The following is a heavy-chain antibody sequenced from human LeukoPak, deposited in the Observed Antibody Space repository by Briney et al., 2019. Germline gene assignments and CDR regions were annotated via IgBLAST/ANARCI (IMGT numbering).Heavy chain of an antibody. Sequence: ASVKVSCKASGYTFTSYDINWVRQATGQGLEWMGWMNPNSGNTGYAQKFQGRVTMTRNTSISTAYMELSSLRSEDTAVYYCARGNRYCSSTSCYSFDHWGQGTLVTVSS. D-gene: IGHD2-2*01. CDR2: MNPNSGNT. J-gene: IGHJ4*02. V-gene: IGHV1-8*01. CDR3: ARGNRYCSSTSCYSFDH. CDR1: GYTFTSYD.